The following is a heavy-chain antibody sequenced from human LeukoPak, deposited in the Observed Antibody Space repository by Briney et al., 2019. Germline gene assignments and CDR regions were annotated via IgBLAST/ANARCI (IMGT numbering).Heavy chain of an antibody. D-gene: IGHD4-17*01. CDR1: GFMFRNYA. J-gene: IGHJ4*02. Sequence: GGSLRLSCAASGFMFRNYAMDGVRQAPGKGLEGVSAIPASGGPTYYPASVKGRSTISRDNSKNTLFLQMNSLRAEDTAVYYCAKDFGDRFYYFDSWGQGTLATVSS. V-gene: IGHV3-23*01. CDR2: IPASGGPT. CDR3: AKDFGDRFYYFDS.